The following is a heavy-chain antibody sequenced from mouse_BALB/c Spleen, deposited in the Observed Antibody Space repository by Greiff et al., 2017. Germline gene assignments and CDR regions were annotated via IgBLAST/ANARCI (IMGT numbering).Heavy chain of an antibody. D-gene: IGHD2-3*01. J-gene: IGHJ1*01. CDR1: GFTFSSYA. V-gene: IGHV5-9-4*01. CDR2: ISSGGSYT. Sequence: EVQLVESGGGLVKPGGSLKLSCAASGFTFSSYAMSWVRQSPEKRLEWVAEISSGGSYTYYPDTVTGRFTISRDNAKNTLYLEMSSLRSEDTAMYYCARASMTRYFDVWGAGTTVTVSS. CDR3: ARASMTRYFDV.